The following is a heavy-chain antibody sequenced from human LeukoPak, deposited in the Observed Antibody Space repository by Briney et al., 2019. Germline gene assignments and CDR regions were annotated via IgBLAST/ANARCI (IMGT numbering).Heavy chain of an antibody. V-gene: IGHV1-8*03. CDR3: AREPHYYYYMDV. D-gene: IGHD1-14*01. CDR1: GYTFTSYD. CDR2: MNPNSGNT. Sequence: GASVXXXCXAXGYTFTSYDINWVRQAPGQGLEWMGWMNPNSGNTDYAQKFQRRLTITSNTSISTAYMELSGLRSEDTAVYYCAREPHYYYYMDVWGKGTTVTVSS. J-gene: IGHJ6*03.